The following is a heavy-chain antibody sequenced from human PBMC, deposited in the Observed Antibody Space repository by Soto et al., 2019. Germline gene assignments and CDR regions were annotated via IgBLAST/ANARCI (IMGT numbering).Heavy chain of an antibody. J-gene: IGHJ6*02. CDR1: GYTFTGYY. CDR3: ARLRRGTAGMDV. Sequence: GASVKVSCKASGYTFTGYYMHWVRQAPGQGLEWMGWINPNSGGTNYAQKFQGWVTMTRDTSISTAYMELSRLRSDDTAVYYGARLRRGTAGMDVWGQGTTVTVSS. CDR2: INPNSGGT. V-gene: IGHV1-2*04. D-gene: IGHD2-8*02.